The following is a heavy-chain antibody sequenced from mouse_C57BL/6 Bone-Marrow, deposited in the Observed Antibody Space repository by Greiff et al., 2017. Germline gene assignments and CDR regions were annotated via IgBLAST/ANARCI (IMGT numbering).Heavy chain of an antibody. CDR3: TTPYYSNPFAY. CDR1: GFNIKDDY. D-gene: IGHD2-5*01. J-gene: IGHJ3*01. V-gene: IGHV14-4*01. Sequence: VQLKQSGAELVRPGASVKLSCTASGFNIKDDYMHWVKQRPEQGLEWIGWIDPENGDTEYASKFQGKATITADTSSNTAYLQLSSLTSEYTAVYYCTTPYYSNPFAYWGQGTLVTVSA. CDR2: IDPENGDT.